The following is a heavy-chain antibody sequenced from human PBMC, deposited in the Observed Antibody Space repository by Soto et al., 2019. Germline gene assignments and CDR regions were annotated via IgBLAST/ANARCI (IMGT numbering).Heavy chain of an antibody. V-gene: IGHV3-7*05. CDR3: ARMNWNPLHYYYGMDV. J-gene: IGHJ6*02. CDR2: IKQDGSEK. CDR1: GFTFSSYW. Sequence: GGSLRLSCAACGFTFSSYWMSWVRQAPGKGLEWVANIKQDGSEKYYVDSVKGRFTISRDNAKNSLYLQMNSLRAEDTAVYYCARMNWNPLHYYYGMDVWGQGTTVTVSS. D-gene: IGHD1-1*01.